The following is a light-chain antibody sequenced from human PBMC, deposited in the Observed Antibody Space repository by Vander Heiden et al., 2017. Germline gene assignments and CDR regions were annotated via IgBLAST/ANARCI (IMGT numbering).Light chain of an antibody. CDR1: QSVSGK. V-gene: IGKV3-11*01. J-gene: IGKJ2*01. Sequence: EIVLTQSPATLSLPPGVRATLSCRASQSVSGKLAWFQQKPGQAPRLLIYDVATRATAIPVRFSGSGSGTDFTLTISSLEPEDFAVYYCQQRSSWPVTFGQGTKLE. CDR2: DVA. CDR3: QQRSSWPVT.